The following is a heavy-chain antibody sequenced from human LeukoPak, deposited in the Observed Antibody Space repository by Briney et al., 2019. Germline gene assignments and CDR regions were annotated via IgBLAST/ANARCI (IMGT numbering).Heavy chain of an antibody. V-gene: IGHV1-18*01. Sequence: ASVKVSCKASGYTFTSYGISWVRQAPGQGLEWMGWISAYNGNTNYAQKLQGRVTMTTDTSTSTAYMELRSLRSDDTAVYYCARDWVRYCSSTSCPGHFQHWGQGTLVTVSS. D-gene: IGHD2-2*01. CDR2: ISAYNGNT. CDR3: ARDWVRYCSSTSCPGHFQH. CDR1: GYTFTSYG. J-gene: IGHJ1*01.